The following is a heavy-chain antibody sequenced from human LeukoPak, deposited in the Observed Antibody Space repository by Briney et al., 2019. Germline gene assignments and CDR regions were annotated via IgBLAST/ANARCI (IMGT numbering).Heavy chain of an antibody. CDR3: ARQRLGYDSSGYYYTFDY. Sequence: ASVKVSCKASGYTFTSYYIHWVRQAPGQGLEWMGWISAYNGNTNYAQKLQGRVTMTTDTSTSTAYMELRSLRSDDTAVYYCARQRLGYDSSGYYYTFDYWGQGTLVTVSS. J-gene: IGHJ4*02. CDR2: ISAYNGNT. CDR1: GYTFTSYY. V-gene: IGHV1-18*04. D-gene: IGHD3-22*01.